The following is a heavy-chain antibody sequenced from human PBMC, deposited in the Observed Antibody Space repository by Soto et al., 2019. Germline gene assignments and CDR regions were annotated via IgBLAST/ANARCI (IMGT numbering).Heavy chain of an antibody. CDR3: ARDAGVVVAATGYYYYYMDV. CDR1: GGSISSYY. J-gene: IGHJ6*03. V-gene: IGHV4-59*01. CDR2: IYYSGST. D-gene: IGHD2-15*01. Sequence: PSETLSLTCTVSGGSISSYYWSWIRQPPGKGLEWIGYIYYSGSTNYNPSLKSRVTISVDTSKNQFSLKLSSVTAADTAVYYCARDAGVVVAATGYYYYYMDVWGKGTTVTVSS.